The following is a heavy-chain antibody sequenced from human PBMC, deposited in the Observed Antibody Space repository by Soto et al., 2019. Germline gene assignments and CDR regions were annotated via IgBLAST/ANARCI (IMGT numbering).Heavy chain of an antibody. CDR3: ATGVSYSTRNLYYFDL. CDR1: GGTFSTYA. J-gene: IGHJ4*02. V-gene: IGHV1-69*13. D-gene: IGHD1-26*01. CDR2: IIPMFGTA. Sequence: ASVKVSCKAPGGTFSTYAISWVRQAPGQGLEWMGGIIPMFGTANYAQRFQDRVTITADESTNTVYMELSSLRIEDTALYYCATGVSYSTRNLYYFDLWGQGTQVTVSS.